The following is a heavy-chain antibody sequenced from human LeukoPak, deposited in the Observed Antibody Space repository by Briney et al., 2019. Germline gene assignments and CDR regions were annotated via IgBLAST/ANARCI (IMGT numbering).Heavy chain of an antibody. CDR3: ARLGGYDRDY. V-gene: IGHV4-39*01. CDR2: IYYSGTT. Sequence: SETLSLTCSVSGGSISSGGYYWSWIRQHPGKGLEWIGYIYYSGTTYYNPSLKSRVTVSIDTSKNQFSLKLSSVTAADTAVYYCARLGGYDRDYWGQGTLVTVSS. CDR1: GGSISSGGYY. J-gene: IGHJ4*02. D-gene: IGHD5-12*01.